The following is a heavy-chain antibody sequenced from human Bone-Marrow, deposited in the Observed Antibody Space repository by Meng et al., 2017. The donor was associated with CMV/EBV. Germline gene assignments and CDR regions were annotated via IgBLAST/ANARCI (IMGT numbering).Heavy chain of an antibody. CDR1: GFTFSDYW. V-gene: IGHV3-74*01. CDR2: INTGGTFT. CDR3: VRDLVGIRDY. D-gene: IGHD1-26*01. Sequence: EGQLVDAGGGLVQPGGSLRLSCTDSGFTFSDYWMHWVHQVPGEGLVWVSRINTGGTFTSYADSVKGRFTISRDNAKNTLYLQMDSLRAGDSGVYYCVRDLVGIRDYWGQGTLVTVSS. J-gene: IGHJ4*02.